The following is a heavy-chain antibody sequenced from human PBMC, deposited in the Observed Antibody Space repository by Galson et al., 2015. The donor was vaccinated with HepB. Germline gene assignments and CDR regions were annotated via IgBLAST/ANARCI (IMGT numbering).Heavy chain of an antibody. CDR1: GFTFSSYA. Sequence: SLRLSCAASGFTFSSYAMSWVRQAPGKGLEWVSAISGSGGSTYYADSVKGRFTISRDNSKNTLYLQMNSLRAEDTAVYYCAKEGGTYYYDSSGSRVIDYWGQGTLVTVSS. CDR3: AKEGGTYYYDSSGSRVIDY. D-gene: IGHD3-22*01. V-gene: IGHV3-23*01. CDR2: ISGSGGST. J-gene: IGHJ4*02.